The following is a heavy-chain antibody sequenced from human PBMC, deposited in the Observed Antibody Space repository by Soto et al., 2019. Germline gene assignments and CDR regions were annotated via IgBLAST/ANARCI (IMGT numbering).Heavy chain of an antibody. CDR1: GFTFSSYW. Sequence: GGSLRLSCAASGFTFSSYWMHWVRQAPGKGLVWVSRINSDGSSTSYADSVKGRFTISRDNAKNTLYLQMNSLRAEDTAVYYCVREGETGDYFDYWGQGTLVTVSS. CDR3: VREGETGDYFDY. D-gene: IGHD7-27*01. CDR2: INSDGSST. V-gene: IGHV3-74*01. J-gene: IGHJ4*02.